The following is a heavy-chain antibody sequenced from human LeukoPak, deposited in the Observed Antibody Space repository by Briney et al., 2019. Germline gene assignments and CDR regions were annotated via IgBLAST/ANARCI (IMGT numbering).Heavy chain of an antibody. J-gene: IGHJ5*02. V-gene: IGHV3-7*01. CDR1: GFTFDDYT. D-gene: IGHD3-10*01. CDR2: IKQDGSEK. Sequence: GGSLRLSCAASGFTFDDYTMHWVRQAPGKGLEWVANIKQDGSEKYYVDSVKGRFTISRDNAKNSLYLQMNSLRAEDTAVYYCARHYGSGEFDPWGQGTLVTVSS. CDR3: ARHYGSGEFDP.